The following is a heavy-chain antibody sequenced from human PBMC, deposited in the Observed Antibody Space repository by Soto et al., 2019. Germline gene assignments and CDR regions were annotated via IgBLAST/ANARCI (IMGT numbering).Heavy chain of an antibody. CDR3: AKGSSRIGYYFDY. Sequence: EVQLLESGGGLVQPGGSLRLSCAASGFTFSSYAMSWVRQAPGKGLEWVSAISGSGGSTYYADSVKGRFTISRDNSKNTLYLQMNSLRAEDTAVFYCAKGSSRIGYYFDYWGQGTLVTVSS. CDR2: ISGSGGST. J-gene: IGHJ4*02. CDR1: GFTFSSYA. V-gene: IGHV3-23*01. D-gene: IGHD3-10*01.